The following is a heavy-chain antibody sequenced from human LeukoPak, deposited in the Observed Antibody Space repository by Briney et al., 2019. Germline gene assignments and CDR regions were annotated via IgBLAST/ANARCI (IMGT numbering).Heavy chain of an antibody. CDR1: GFNFANHA. CDR3: VREDTPATANY. Sequence: GGSLRLSCAASGFNFANHAMSWVRQTPGKGLEWVSAISSGGDITYYADSVTGRFTISRDNSKDTLFLQMHSLRPGDTAVYYCVREDTPATANYWGQGTLVTIS. D-gene: IGHD2-21*02. J-gene: IGHJ4*02. V-gene: IGHV3-23*01. CDR2: ISSGGDIT.